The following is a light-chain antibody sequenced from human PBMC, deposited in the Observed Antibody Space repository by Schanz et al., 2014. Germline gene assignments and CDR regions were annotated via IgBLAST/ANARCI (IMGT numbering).Light chain of an antibody. J-gene: IGLJ2*01. CDR1: SSDVGGYNY. CDR2: DVN. V-gene: IGLV2-8*01. CDR3: SSYTPIPTVV. Sequence: QSALTQPPSASGSPGQSVTISCTGTSSDVGGYNYVSWYQQLPDRAPKLMIYDVNKRPSGVPDRFSGSKSGNTASLTISGLQAEDEADYYCSSYTPIPTVVFGGGTKLT.